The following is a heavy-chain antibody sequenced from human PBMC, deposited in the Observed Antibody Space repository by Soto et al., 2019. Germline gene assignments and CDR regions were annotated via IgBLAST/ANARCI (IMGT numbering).Heavy chain of an antibody. CDR3: ARYDYTHPTPLDY. CDR1: GGTFSSYA. D-gene: IGHD4-4*01. CDR2: IIPIFGTA. Sequence: SVKVSCKASGGTFSSYAISWVRQAPGQGLEWMGGIIPIFGTANYAQKFQGRVTITADESTSTAYMELSSLRSEDTAVYYCARYDYTHPTPLDYWGQGTLVTVSS. V-gene: IGHV1-69*13. J-gene: IGHJ4*02.